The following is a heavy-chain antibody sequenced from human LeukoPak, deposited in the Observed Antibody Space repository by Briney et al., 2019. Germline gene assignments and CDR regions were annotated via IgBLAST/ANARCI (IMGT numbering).Heavy chain of an antibody. Sequence: GGSLRVSCAASGFTFSSNGMHCVRQAPGKGLEWVAVISYDGSNKYYADSVKGRFTISRDNSKNALYLQMNSLRAEDTAVYYCAKDLAGITIFGVGPNDAFHIWGQGTMVTVSS. CDR2: ISYDGSNK. CDR3: AKDLAGITIFGVGPNDAFHI. V-gene: IGHV3-30*18. D-gene: IGHD3-3*01. J-gene: IGHJ3*02. CDR1: GFTFSSNG.